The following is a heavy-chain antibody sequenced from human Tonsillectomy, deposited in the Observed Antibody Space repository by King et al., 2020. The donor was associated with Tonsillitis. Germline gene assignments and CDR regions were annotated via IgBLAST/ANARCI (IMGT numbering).Heavy chain of an antibody. J-gene: IGHJ6*02. CDR1: GFTFGDYA. V-gene: IGHV3-20*04. D-gene: IGHD3-3*01. CDR2: IDYNGGAT. CDR3: ASSNYTTGRQYYGVDV. Sequence: VQLVESGGGVVRPGGSLRLSCEASGFTFGDYAMSWVRQVPGKGLEWVSGIDYNGGATDYADSVKGRSTISRDNAKNSLYLQMNSLRAEDTAFYYCASSNYTTGRQYYGVDVWGRGTTVTVSS.